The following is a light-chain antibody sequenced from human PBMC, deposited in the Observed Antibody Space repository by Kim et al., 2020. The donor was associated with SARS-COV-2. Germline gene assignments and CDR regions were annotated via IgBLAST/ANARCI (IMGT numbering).Light chain of an antibody. J-gene: IGLJ3*02. V-gene: IGLV1-44*01. CDR1: IANIGSSV. CDR3: AAWDDSLKGSV. Sequence: GRSVPISSSGSIANIGSSVVNWYQHLPGTAPKILMYSNDYRPSGVPDRFSGSKSGTSASLAISGLQSEDEADYYCAAWDDSLKGSVFGGGTQLTVL. CDR2: SND.